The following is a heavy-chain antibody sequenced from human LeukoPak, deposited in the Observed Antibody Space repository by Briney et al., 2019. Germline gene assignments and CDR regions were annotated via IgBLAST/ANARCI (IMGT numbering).Heavy chain of an antibody. D-gene: IGHD6-25*01. CDR1: DASISSGDYY. V-gene: IGHV4-39*01. J-gene: IGHJ4*02. CDR3: VRRGQRLNPGLYYFDY. Sequence: SETLSLTCTVSDASISSGDYYWGWIRQSPGKGLEWIGTIYYSGGTNYNPSLKSRVTISVDTSENQFSLRLSSVTATDTAVYYCVRRGQRLNPGLYYFDYWGQGTLVTVSS. CDR2: IYYSGGT.